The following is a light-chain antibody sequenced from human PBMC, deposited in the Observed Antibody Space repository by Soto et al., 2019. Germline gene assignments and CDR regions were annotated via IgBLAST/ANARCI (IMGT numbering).Light chain of an antibody. CDR3: KQYRSLGS. Sequence: DIQMTQSPSTLSASVGDRVTITCRASQSISDWLAWYQQKPGESPKLLIYKASTLDKGVPSRFSGSGSETEFTLTISSLQPGDFATYYCKQYRSLGSFGQWTRVEIK. J-gene: IGKJ1*01. CDR1: QSISDW. V-gene: IGKV1-5*03. CDR2: KAS.